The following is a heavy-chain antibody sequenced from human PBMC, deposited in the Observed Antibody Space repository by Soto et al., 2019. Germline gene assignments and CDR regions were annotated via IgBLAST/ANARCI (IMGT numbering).Heavy chain of an antibody. CDR3: AKIRKVGATSLPLYYFDY. CDR2: LSGSGGST. V-gene: IGHV3-23*01. CDR1: GFTFSSYA. Sequence: EVQLLESGGGLVQPGGSLRLSCAASGFTFSSYAMSWVRQAPGKGLEWVSALSGSGGSTYYADSVKGRFTISRDNSKNTLYLQMNSLRAEDTAVYYWAKIRKVGATSLPLYYFDYWGQGTLVTVSS. D-gene: IGHD1-26*01. J-gene: IGHJ4*02.